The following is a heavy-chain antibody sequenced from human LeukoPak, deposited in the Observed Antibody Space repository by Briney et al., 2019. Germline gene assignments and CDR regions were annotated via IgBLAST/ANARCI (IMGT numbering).Heavy chain of an antibody. D-gene: IGHD3-10*01. CDR2: INPNSGGT. CDR1: GYTFTGYY. CDR3: ARSSHYYDAFDI. Sequence: GASVKVSCKASGYTFTGYYMHWVRQAPGQGLEWMGCINPNSGGTNYAQKFQGRVTMTRDTSISTAYMELSRLRSDDTAVYYCARSSHYYDAFDIWGQGTMVTFSS. J-gene: IGHJ3*02. V-gene: IGHV1-2*02.